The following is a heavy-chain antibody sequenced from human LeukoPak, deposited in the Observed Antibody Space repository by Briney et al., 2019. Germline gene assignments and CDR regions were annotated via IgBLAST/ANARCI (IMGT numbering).Heavy chain of an antibody. CDR2: INSNSGGT. V-gene: IGHV1-2*02. CDR1: GYTFTDYY. J-gene: IGHJ4*02. Sequence: AASVKVSCKTSGYTFTDYYIHWMRQAPGQGLEWMGWINSNSGGTSYAQKFQGRVTLTRDTPTRKAFMELNRLTSDDTAVYYCARTSIAARRADFDYWGQGTVVTVSS. D-gene: IGHD6-6*01. CDR3: ARTSIAARRADFDY.